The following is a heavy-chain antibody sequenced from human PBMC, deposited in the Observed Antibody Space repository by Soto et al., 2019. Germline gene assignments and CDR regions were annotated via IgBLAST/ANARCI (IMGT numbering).Heavy chain of an antibody. J-gene: IGHJ4*02. V-gene: IGHV3-11*05. CDR3: ARDRGAYCSGGKCDSGAFFDY. Sequence: QVQLVESGGGLVKPGGSLRLSCAASGFSFTDFYMNWIRQVPGKGLEWVALISTSTTYTKYVDSVKGRFTISRDNAKNSLYLQMSSLRAEDTAVYYCARDRGAYCSGGKCDSGAFFDYWGRGTLVNVSS. CDR1: GFSFTDFY. CDR2: ISTSTTYT. D-gene: IGHD2-15*01.